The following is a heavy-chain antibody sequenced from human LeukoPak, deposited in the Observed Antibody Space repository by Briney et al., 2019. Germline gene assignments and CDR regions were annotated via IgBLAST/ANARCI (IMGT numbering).Heavy chain of an antibody. CDR2: INSDASST. CDR1: GFTFSSYW. D-gene: IGHD4-17*01. Sequence: GESLRLSCAASGFTFSSYWMHWVRQAPGRGLVWVSRINSDASSTSYADSVKGRFTISRDNAKNTLYLQMNSLRAEDTALYYCAKDIQNDYGDSHDAFDIWGQGTMVTVSS. V-gene: IGHV3-74*01. CDR3: AKDIQNDYGDSHDAFDI. J-gene: IGHJ3*02.